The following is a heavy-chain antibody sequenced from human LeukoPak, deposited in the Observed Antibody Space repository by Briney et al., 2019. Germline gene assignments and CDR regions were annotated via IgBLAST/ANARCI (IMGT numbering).Heavy chain of an antibody. J-gene: IGHJ4*02. V-gene: IGHV3-7*01. Sequence: GGSLRLTCAASGFTFSTYWMAWVRQAPGKGLEWVANIKGEEDARKQADSVKGRFTISRDNAKKSVYLQMSSLRGEDMAVYYCARDVGGSLDYWGQGTLVTVSS. CDR1: GFTFSTYW. D-gene: IGHD1-26*01. CDR3: ARDVGGSLDY. CDR2: IKGEEDAR.